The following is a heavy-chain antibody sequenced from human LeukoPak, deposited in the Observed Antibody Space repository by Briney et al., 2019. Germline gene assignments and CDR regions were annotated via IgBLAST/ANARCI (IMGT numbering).Heavy chain of an antibody. CDR1: GFTFSSYS. V-gene: IGHV3-21*01. J-gene: IGHJ4*02. CDR2: ISSSSSYI. D-gene: IGHD3-10*01. Sequence: PGGSLRLSCAASGFTFSSYSMNWVRQAPGKGLEWVSSISSSSSYINYADSVKGRFTISRDNAKNSLYLQMNSLRAEGTAVYYCAREYYYGSGSYYYWGQGTLVTVSS. CDR3: AREYYYGSGSYYY.